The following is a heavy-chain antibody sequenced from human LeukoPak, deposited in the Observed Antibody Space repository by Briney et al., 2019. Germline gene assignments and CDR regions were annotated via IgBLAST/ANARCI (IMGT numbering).Heavy chain of an antibody. D-gene: IGHD3-3*01. Sequence: ASVKVPCKAAGYTFTGYYMHWVRQAHGQGLEWMGWINPNSGGTEYAQKFQGRVTMTRDTSISTAYMELSRLRSDDTAVYYCARAGLLEWLLYAYWGQGTLVTVSS. J-gene: IGHJ4*02. CDR1: GYTFTGYY. CDR3: ARAGLLEWLLYAY. CDR2: INPNSGGT. V-gene: IGHV1-2*02.